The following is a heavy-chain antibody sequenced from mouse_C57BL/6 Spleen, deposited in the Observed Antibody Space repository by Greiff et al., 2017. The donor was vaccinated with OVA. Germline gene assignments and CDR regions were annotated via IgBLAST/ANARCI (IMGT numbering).Heavy chain of an antibody. CDR2: IHPSDSDT. Sequence: QVQLQQPGAELVKPGASVKVSCKASGYTFTSYWMHWVKQRPGQGLEWIGRIHPSDSDTNYNQKFKGKATLTVDQSYSTAYMQLSSLTSKDSSVYYCAIGTIVTLRVFAYWGQGTLVTVSA. CDR1: GYTFTSYW. CDR3: AIGTIVTLRVFAY. J-gene: IGHJ3*01. D-gene: IGHD2-5*01. V-gene: IGHV1-74*01.